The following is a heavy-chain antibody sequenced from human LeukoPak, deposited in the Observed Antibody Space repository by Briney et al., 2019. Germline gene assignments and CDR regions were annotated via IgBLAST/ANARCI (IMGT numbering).Heavy chain of an antibody. V-gene: IGHV4-38-2*02. Sequence: SETLSLTCTVSGYSISSGYHWGWIRQPPGKGLEWIGGIYHSGSTYYNPSLKSRVTISVDTSKNQFSLKLSSVTAADTAVYYCARVTFGGVSIPFDYWGQGTLVTVSS. CDR1: GYSISSGYH. D-gene: IGHD3-16*01. J-gene: IGHJ4*02. CDR2: IYHSGST. CDR3: ARVTFGGVSIPFDY.